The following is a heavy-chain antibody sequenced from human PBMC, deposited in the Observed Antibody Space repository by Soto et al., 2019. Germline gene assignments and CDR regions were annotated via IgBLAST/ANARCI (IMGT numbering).Heavy chain of an antibody. D-gene: IGHD3-3*02. Sequence: SETLSLTCAASGDSINSSHWWNWVRQPPEKGLEWIGQISHSGSTTYNPSLTSRVTISVDKSKNHFSLKLTSVTAADTAVYYCAARHFWSRPWTDRRLDYWGQGTLVTVSS. J-gene: IGHJ4*02. V-gene: IGHV4-4*02. CDR2: ISHSGST. CDR3: AARHFWSRPWTDRRLDY. CDR1: GDSINSSHW.